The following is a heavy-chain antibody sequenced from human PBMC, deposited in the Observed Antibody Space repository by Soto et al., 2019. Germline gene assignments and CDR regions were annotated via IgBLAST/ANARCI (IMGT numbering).Heavy chain of an antibody. CDR1: GFTFRSYA. D-gene: IGHD1-20*01. J-gene: IGHJ4*01. V-gene: IGHV3-23*01. CDR3: AKDMKYNWNDDDY. CDR2: ISGSGDTT. Sequence: SLRLSCAGSGFTFRSYAMSWVRQATGKGLAWVSAISGSGDTTYYADSVKGRFTISRDNSKNTLYLQMNSLRVEDTAVYYCAKDMKYNWNDDDYWGHGILVTVSS.